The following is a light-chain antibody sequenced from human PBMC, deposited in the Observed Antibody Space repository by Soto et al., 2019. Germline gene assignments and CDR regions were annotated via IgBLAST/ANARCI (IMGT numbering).Light chain of an antibody. CDR3: QHYNSYSEA. CDR2: KAS. Sequence: IQMTQSHTTLSASVGYGVAITCGASRSIGTWLAWYQQRPGKAPKLLIYKASTLKSGVPSRFSGSGSGTEFTLTISSLQPDDFATYYCQHYNSYSEAFGQGTKVDTK. V-gene: IGKV1-5*03. CDR1: RSIGTW. J-gene: IGKJ1*01.